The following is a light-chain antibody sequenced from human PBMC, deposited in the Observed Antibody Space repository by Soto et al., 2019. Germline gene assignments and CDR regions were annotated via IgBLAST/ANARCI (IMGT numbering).Light chain of an antibody. Sequence: DIQMTQSPSSLSASVGDRVTITCRTSQSFYSYLNWYQQKPGKAPQLLIYAASSLQTGVPSRFSGSGSGTDVTLTISSLQPEDFATYYCQQSYSTPYTFGQGTKVEI. V-gene: IGKV1-39*01. CDR2: AAS. CDR3: QQSYSTPYT. J-gene: IGKJ2*01. CDR1: QSFYSY.